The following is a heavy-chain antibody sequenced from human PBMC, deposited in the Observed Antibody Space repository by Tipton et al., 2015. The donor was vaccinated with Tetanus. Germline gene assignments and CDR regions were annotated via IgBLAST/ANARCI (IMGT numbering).Heavy chain of an antibody. J-gene: IGHJ4*02. Sequence: GLVKPSETLSLTCTVSGGSISGSSYYWGWIRQPPGKGLEWIGSIYYSGSSYYNPTLKSRVTISVDTSKNQFSLKLDSVTAADAAVYYWARPGVGGYTGYYFDFWGQGTVVTVSS. CDR1: GGSISGSSYY. CDR2: IYYSGSS. D-gene: IGHD5-12*01. CDR3: ARPGVGGYTGYYFDF. V-gene: IGHV4-39*01.